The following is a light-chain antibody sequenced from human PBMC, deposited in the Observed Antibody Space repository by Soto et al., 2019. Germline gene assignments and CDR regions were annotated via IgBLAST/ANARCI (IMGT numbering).Light chain of an antibody. CDR1: QSVGSTF. J-gene: IGKJ1*01. CDR2: GAS. V-gene: IGKV3-20*01. CDR3: QQYGSSPTWT. Sequence: EIVLTQSPGTLSLSPGERATLSCRASQSVGSTFLAWYQQKPGQAPRLLIYGASNRATGIPQRFSGSASGTDFTLTISRLEPEDSAVYYCQQYGSSPTWTFGQGTKVDIK.